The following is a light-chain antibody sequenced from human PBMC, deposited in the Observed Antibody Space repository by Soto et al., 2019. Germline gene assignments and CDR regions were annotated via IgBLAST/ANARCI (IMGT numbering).Light chain of an antibody. CDR2: DNN. CDR1: SSNIGAGYG. V-gene: IGLV1-40*01. CDR3: QSYDSSLSGSV. Sequence: QSVLTQPPSVSGAPGQRVTISCTGSSSNIGAGYGVHWYPHLPGTAPELLISDNNNRPSGVPDRFSGSKSGTSASLAITGLQAEDEADYYCQSYDSSLSGSVFGGGTKLTVL. J-gene: IGLJ3*02.